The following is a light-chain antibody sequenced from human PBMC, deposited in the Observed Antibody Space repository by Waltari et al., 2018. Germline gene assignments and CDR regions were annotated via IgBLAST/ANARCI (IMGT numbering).Light chain of an antibody. Sequence: QSALTQPASVSGSPGQSITISCTGTSSDVGGYTYVSWYQQHPGKVPKLMIYDVSNRPSGVSNRFSGSKSGNTASLTISGLQAEDEADYYCSSYTSSSSPLVFGTGTKVTVL. CDR2: DVS. J-gene: IGLJ1*01. CDR1: SSDVGGYTY. V-gene: IGLV2-14*03. CDR3: SSYTSSSSPLV.